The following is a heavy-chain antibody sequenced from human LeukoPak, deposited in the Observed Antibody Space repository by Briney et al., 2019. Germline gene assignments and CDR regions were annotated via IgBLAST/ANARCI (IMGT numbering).Heavy chain of an antibody. CDR2: IYYSGNT. CDR1: GGSISTYY. Sequence: PSETLSLTCTVSGGSISTYYWNWIRQPPGKGLEWIGYIYYSGNTNYDPSLKSRVTMSVDTSKNQFSLKLSSVTAADTAVYYCASFDSSGYYWLGYWGQGTLVTVSS. J-gene: IGHJ4*02. V-gene: IGHV4-59*01. D-gene: IGHD3-22*01. CDR3: ASFDSSGYYWLGY.